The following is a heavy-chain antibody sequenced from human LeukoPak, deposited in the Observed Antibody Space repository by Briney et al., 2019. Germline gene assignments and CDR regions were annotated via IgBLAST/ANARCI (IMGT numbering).Heavy chain of an antibody. D-gene: IGHD3-22*01. V-gene: IGHV4-59*08. J-gene: IGHJ4*02. Sequence: SPETLSLTCTVSGDSISSYYWSWIRQPPGKGLEWIGYIYYSGNTNYNPSLKSRVTISVDTSKNQFYSVTAADTAVYYCARHDGSAYNLDYWGQGTLVTVSS. CDR3: ARHDGSAYNLDY. CDR1: GDSISSYY. CDR2: IYYSGNT.